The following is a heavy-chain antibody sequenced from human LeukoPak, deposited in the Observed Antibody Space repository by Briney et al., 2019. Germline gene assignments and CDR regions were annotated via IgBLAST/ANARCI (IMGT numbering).Heavy chain of an antibody. D-gene: IGHD3-10*01. CDR2: IHYSGST. V-gene: IGHV4-31*03. Sequence: SETLSLACTVSGGSISSDEYYWSWIRQHPGKGLEWIGYIHYSGSTYYNPSLKSRLTISVDTSKNQFSLKLSSVTAADTAVYYCARRRSYNWYFDLWGRGTLVTVSS. CDR1: GGSISSDEYY. J-gene: IGHJ2*01. CDR3: ARRRSYNWYFDL.